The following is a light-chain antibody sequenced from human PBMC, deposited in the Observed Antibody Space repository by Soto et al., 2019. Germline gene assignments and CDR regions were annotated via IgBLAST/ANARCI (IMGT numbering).Light chain of an antibody. Sequence: QSVLTQSPSASGSPGQSVTISCTGTSSDVGGYDRVSWYQQYPGEVPKLIIHDVSQRPPGVPDRFSGSKSGNTASLTVSGLQAEDEADDYCSSYAGVDFAVIFGGGTQLTVL. V-gene: IGLV2-8*01. CDR3: SSYAGVDFAVI. J-gene: IGLJ2*01. CDR2: DVS. CDR1: SSDVGGYDR.